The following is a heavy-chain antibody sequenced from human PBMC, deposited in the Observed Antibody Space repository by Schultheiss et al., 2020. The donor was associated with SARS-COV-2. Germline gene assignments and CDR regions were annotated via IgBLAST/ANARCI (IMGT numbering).Heavy chain of an antibody. D-gene: IGHD1-7*01. CDR1: GFTFSSYE. CDR2: ISSSGSTI. Sequence: GGSLRLSCAASGFTFSSYEMNWVRQAPGKGLEWVSYISSSGSTIYYADSVKGRFTISRDNAKNSLYLQMDSLRAEDTAVYYCARDDWNYGGQFDPWGQGTLVTVSS. V-gene: IGHV3-48*03. CDR3: ARDDWNYGGQFDP. J-gene: IGHJ5*02.